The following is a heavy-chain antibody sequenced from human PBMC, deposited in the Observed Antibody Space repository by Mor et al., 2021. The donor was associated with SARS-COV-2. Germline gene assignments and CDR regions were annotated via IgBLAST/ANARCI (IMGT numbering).Heavy chain of an antibody. CDR3: ARDGIVVVPAANWFDP. Sequence: NGNTNYAQKLQCRVTMTTDTSTSTAYMELRSLRSDDTAVYYCARDGIVVVPAANWFDPWGQGTLVTVSS. CDR2: NGNT. D-gene: IGHD2-2*01. J-gene: IGHJ5*02. V-gene: IGHV1-18*01.